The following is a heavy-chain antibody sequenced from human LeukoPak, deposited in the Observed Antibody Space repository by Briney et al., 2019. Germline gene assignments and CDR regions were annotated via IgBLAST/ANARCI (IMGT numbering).Heavy chain of an antibody. CDR1: GVSFSNFA. J-gene: IGHJ4*02. CDR3: AKDAFCSGDSCYSQFDY. D-gene: IGHD2-15*01. CDR2: ISGSGVST. V-gene: IGHV3-23*01. Sequence: PGGSLRLSCEVSGVSFSNFAMSWVRQAPGKGLEWVSAISGSGVSTYYADSVKGRFTISRDNSKNTLYLQMNSLRAEDTAVYYCAKDAFCSGDSCYSQFDYWGQGTLVTVS.